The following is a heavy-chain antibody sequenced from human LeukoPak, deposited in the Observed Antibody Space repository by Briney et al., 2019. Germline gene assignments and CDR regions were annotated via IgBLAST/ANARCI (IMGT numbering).Heavy chain of an antibody. D-gene: IGHD6-19*01. Sequence: GGSLRLSCAASGFTFSSYNMNWVRQAPGKGLEWVSGISGSGDSTYYADSVKGRFTISRDNSKNTLYLQMNSLRAEDTAVYCCARRSGIAVAGAFDYWGQGTLVTVSS. J-gene: IGHJ4*02. CDR2: ISGSGDST. V-gene: IGHV3-23*01. CDR3: ARRSGIAVAGAFDY. CDR1: GFTFSSYN.